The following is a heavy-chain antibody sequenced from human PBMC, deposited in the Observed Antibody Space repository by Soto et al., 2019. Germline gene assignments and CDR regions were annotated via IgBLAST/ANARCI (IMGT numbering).Heavy chain of an antibody. CDR2: ISPKSGGI. CDR1: GYTFSDYY. D-gene: IGHD5-18*01. V-gene: IGHV1-2*02. J-gene: IGHJ4*02. Sequence: QVQLVQSGAEVQKPGTSVKVSCQASGYTFSDYYLHWLRQAPGQGLGWMGWISPKSGGIHYAPKFEGRVTLTTDTSISTAFMELSRLTSDDTAVYYCARGPRTQLWFPNVYWGQGTLVTVSS. CDR3: ARGPRTQLWFPNVY.